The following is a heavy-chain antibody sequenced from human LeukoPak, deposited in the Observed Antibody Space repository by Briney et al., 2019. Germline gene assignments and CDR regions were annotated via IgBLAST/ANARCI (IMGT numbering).Heavy chain of an antibody. Sequence: GRSLRLSCTAPGFTFGDNAMTWVRQAPGRGLEWVGFIRSKTYGETTEYAASVKGRFTISRDDSKSIAYLQMNSLKSEDTAVYYCTRGIAKTGMNCWGQGTLVTVSA. J-gene: IGHJ4*02. D-gene: IGHD6-19*01. CDR1: GFTFGDNA. CDR2: IRSKTYGETT. CDR3: TRGIAKTGMNC. V-gene: IGHV3-49*04.